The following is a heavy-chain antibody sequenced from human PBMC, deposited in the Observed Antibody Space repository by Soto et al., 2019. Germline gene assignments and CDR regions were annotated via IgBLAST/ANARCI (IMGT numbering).Heavy chain of an antibody. J-gene: IGHJ4*02. V-gene: IGHV4-59*08. Sequence: SETLSLTCTVSGGSISSYYWSWIRQPPGKGLEWIGYIYYSGSTNYNPSLKSRVTISVDTSKNQFSLKLSSVTAADTAVYYCAGLIAAAGTGSFDYWGQGTLVTVSS. CDR1: GGSISSYY. CDR2: IYYSGST. CDR3: AGLIAAAGTGSFDY. D-gene: IGHD6-13*01.